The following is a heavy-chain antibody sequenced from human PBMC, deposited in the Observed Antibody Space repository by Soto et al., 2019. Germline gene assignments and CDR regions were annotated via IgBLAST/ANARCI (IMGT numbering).Heavy chain of an antibody. CDR2: ISNDENIK. V-gene: IGHV3-33*01. D-gene: IGHD6-6*01. Sequence: GGSLRLSCVASGFTFRNFGMHWVRQAPGKGLEWVAVISNDENIKQYADSVRGRFAIARDNSKNTLYLQVTSLRAEDTAIYYCARGLRCVLDYWGQGALVTVSS. J-gene: IGHJ4*02. CDR1: GFTFRNFG. CDR3: ARGLRCVLDY.